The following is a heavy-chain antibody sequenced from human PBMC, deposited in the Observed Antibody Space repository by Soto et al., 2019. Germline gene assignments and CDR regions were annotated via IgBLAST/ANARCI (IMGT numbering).Heavy chain of an antibody. CDR1: GYTFTSYG. CDR2: ISAYNGNT. D-gene: IGHD3-22*01. Sequence: GASVKVSFKASGYTFTSYGISWGRQAPGQGVEWMGWISAYNGNTNYAQKHQGRVTMTTDISTSTAYMELRSLRSDVTAVYYCARPPGYYDSSGYDYWGQGTLVTVS. V-gene: IGHV1-18*01. CDR3: ARPPGYYDSSGYDY. J-gene: IGHJ4*02.